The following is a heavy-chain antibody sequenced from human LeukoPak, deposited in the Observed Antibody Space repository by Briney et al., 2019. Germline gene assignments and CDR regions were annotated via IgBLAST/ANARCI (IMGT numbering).Heavy chain of an antibody. CDR3: AKDGFRSSWPYYFDY. V-gene: IGHV3-23*01. Sequence: PGGSLRLSCAASGFTFSSCAMSWVRQAPGKGLEWVSAISGSGGSTYFADSVKGRFTISRDNSKNTLYLQMSSLRAEDTAVYYCAKDGFRSSWPYYFDYWGQGTLVTVSS. J-gene: IGHJ4*02. CDR2: ISGSGGST. D-gene: IGHD6-13*01. CDR1: GFTFSSCA.